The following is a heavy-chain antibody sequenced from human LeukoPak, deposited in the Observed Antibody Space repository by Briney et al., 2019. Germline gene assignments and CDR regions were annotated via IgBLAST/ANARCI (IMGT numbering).Heavy chain of an antibody. CDR1: GLTFTNYA. CDR3: ARAQGAYAFDY. J-gene: IGHJ4*02. V-gene: IGHV3-23*01. Sequence: GGSLRLSCAASGLTFTNYAMYWVRQAPGKGLEWVSAISGSGSDTFYADSVKGRFTISRDNSKNSLYLQMNSLRDEDTAVYYCARAQGAYAFDYWGQGTLVTVSS. D-gene: IGHD5-12*01. CDR2: ISGSGSDT.